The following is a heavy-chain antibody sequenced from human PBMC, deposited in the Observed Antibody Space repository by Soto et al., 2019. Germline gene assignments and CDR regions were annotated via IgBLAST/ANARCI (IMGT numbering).Heavy chain of an antibody. CDR1: GGSVGSGDSF. D-gene: IGHD7-27*01. CDR2: IYSSGST. J-gene: IGHJ4*02. V-gene: IGHV4-30-4*01. Sequence: QVQLQESGPGLVKPSQTLSLTCTVSGGSVGSGDSFWNWIRQPPGKGLEWIGYIYSSGSTYYNQSLKSRVAIAVDTSKNLFSLRLNSVTAADTAVYYCAADRGNSTNWQLDYWGQGTLVTVSS. CDR3: AADRGNSTNWQLDY.